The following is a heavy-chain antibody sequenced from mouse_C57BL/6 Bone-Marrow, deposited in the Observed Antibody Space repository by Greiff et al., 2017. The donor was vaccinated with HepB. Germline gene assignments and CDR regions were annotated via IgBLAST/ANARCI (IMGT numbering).Heavy chain of an antibody. Sequence: VQLQQSGAELVRPGTSVKVSCKASGYAFTNYLIEWVKQRPGQGLEWIGVINPGSGGTNYNEKFKGKATLTADKSSSTAYMQLSSLTSEDSAVYFCARGGLGRRDYYAMDYWGQGTSVTVSS. D-gene: IGHD3-3*01. J-gene: IGHJ4*01. CDR1: GYAFTNYL. V-gene: IGHV1-54*01. CDR2: INPGSGGT. CDR3: ARGGLGRRDYYAMDY.